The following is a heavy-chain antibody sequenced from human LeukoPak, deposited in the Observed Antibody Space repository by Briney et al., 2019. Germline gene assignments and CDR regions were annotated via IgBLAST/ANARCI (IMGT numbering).Heavy chain of an antibody. CDR1: GGSISTYY. CDR2: IYFSGDT. J-gene: IGHJ4*02. V-gene: IGHV4-4*07. CDR3: VKEELLYFGASKIRGFDS. D-gene: IGHD3-10*01. Sequence: KSSETLSLTCTVSGGSISTYYWSWIRQPAGKGLEWIGRIYFSGDTNYNPSLKSRVTMSVDTSKNQFSLKLTSVSAADTAVYYCVKEELLYFGASKIRGFDSWGQGTLVTVFS.